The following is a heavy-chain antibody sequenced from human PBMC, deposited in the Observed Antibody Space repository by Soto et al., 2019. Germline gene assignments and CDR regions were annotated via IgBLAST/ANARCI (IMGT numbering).Heavy chain of an antibody. J-gene: IGHJ6*02. CDR3: ARDTERETLTIFGVVSYYGMDV. CDR2: IWFGGSNE. D-gene: IGHD3-3*01. Sequence: GGSLRLSCAASGFTFNKYGMHWVRQAPGKGLEWVSVIWFGGSNESYADSVKGRFTIARDNSKNTLFLQMNSLRAEDTAVYYCARDTERETLTIFGVVSYYGMDVWGQGTTVTVSS. V-gene: IGHV3-33*08. CDR1: GFTFNKYG.